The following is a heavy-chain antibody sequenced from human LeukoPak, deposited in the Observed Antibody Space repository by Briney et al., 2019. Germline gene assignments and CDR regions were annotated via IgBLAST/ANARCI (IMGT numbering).Heavy chain of an antibody. D-gene: IGHD6-19*01. CDR1: GFTFSSYW. CDR2: IKQDGSEK. Sequence: GGSLRLSCAASGFTFSSYWMSWVRQAPGKGLEWVANIKQDGSEKYYVDSVKGRFTISRDNSKNTLYLQMNSLRAEDTAVYYCAKSQGVSGWYKGVDYWGQGTLVTVSS. CDR3: AKSQGVSGWYKGVDY. J-gene: IGHJ4*02. V-gene: IGHV3-7*03.